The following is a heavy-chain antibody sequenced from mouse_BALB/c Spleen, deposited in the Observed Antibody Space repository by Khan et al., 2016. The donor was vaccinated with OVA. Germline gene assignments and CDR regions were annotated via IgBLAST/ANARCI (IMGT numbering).Heavy chain of an antibody. V-gene: IGHV9-3-1*01. CDR3: ARGAFCCYRWKNTWFAY. J-gene: IGHJ3*01. CDR2: INTYTGEP. D-gene: IGHD2-14*01. CDR1: GYIFTNYG. Sequence: QIQLVQSGPELKKPGETVKISCKASGYIFTNYGMNWVKQAPGQGLKWMGWINTYTGEPTYADDLRGRFAFSLETSASTAYLQINNLKNEDTATYSCARGAFCCYRWKNTWFAYWGQGTLGTVSS.